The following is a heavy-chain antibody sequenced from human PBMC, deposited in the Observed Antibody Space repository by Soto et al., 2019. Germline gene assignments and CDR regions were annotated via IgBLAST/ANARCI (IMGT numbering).Heavy chain of an antibody. CDR2: IYYSGST. J-gene: IGHJ6*03. V-gene: IGHV4-59*08. D-gene: IGHD2-15*01. Sequence: SETLSLTCTVSGGSISSYYWSWIRQPPGKGLEWIGYIYYSGSTNYNPSLKSRVTISVDTSKNQFSLKLSPVTAADTAVYYCAREYCSGGSCFGISNRHMDVWGKGTTVTVSS. CDR3: AREYCSGGSCFGISNRHMDV. CDR1: GGSISSYY.